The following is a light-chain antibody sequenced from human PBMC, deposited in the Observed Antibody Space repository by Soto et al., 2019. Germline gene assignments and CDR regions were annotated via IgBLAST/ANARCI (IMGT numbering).Light chain of an antibody. J-gene: IGKJ3*01. CDR3: QQRSNSNFT. V-gene: IGKV3-11*01. Sequence: EIVLTQSPATLSLSPGERATLSCRASQSVSSYLAWYQQKPGQAPRLLIYDASNRATGIPARFSGSGSGTDFTLTISSLEPEDFAVYYCQQRSNSNFTFSPGTKVDIK. CDR1: QSVSSY. CDR2: DAS.